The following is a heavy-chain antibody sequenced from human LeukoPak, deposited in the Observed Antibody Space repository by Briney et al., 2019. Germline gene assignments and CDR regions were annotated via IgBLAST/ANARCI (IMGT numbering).Heavy chain of an antibody. CDR1: GFTFSYCG. D-gene: IGHD1-1*01. CDR2: VNSGDGT. CDR3: AKRQPYYFDY. V-gene: IGHV3-23*01. Sequence: GGSLRLSCAASGFTFSYCGMSWVRQAPGKGLEWVSSVNSGDGTYYADSVRGRFTISRDKSRNTLYLQINSLRADDTAIYYCAKRQPYYFDYWGQGTLVTVSS. J-gene: IGHJ4*02.